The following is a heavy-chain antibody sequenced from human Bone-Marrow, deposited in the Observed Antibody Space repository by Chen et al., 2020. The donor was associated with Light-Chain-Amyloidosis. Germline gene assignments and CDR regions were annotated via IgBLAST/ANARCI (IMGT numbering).Heavy chain of an antibody. CDR3: ARDRFAFDS. CDR2: IHPGSGDT. V-gene: IGHV1-46*01. CDR1: GNTFTTFY. J-gene: IGHJ3*01. Sequence: VQLVQSGAEMKKPGASVKLSCKSSGNTFTTFYMHWVLQAPGQGLEWMGVIHPGSGDTNYAHKIQGRFTMTRDTSTSTVYMELSSLRSEDTAMYYCARDRFAFDSWGQGTMVTVSS.